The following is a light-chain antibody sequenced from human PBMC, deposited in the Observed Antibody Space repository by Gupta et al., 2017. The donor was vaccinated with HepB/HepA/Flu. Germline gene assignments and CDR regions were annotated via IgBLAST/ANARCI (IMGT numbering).Light chain of an antibody. V-gene: IGKV1-39*01. Sequence: DIQMTQSPSSLSASVGDRVTITCRASQSISSYLNWYQRKPGKALKLLIYAASSLQSGVPSRFSGSGSGTDFTLTISSLQPEDFATYYCQQSYSTPWTFGQGTKVEIK. CDR1: QSISSY. J-gene: IGKJ1*01. CDR3: QQSYSTPWT. CDR2: AAS.